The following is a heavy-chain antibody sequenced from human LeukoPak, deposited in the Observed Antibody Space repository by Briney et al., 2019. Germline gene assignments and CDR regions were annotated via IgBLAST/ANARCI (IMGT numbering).Heavy chain of an antibody. CDR3: ARALSDDFWSGNNWFDP. V-gene: IGHV4-59*11. CDR1: GGSISSHY. CDR2: IYYSGST. D-gene: IGHD3-3*01. J-gene: IGHJ5*02. Sequence: SETLSLTCTVSGGSISSHYWSWIRQPPGKGLEWIGYIYYSGSTNYNPSLKSRVTISVDTSKNQFSLKLSSVTAADTAVYYCARALSDDFWSGNNWFDPWGQGTLVTVSS.